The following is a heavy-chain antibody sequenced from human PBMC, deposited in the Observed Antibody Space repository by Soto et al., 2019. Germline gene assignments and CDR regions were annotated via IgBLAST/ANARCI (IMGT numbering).Heavy chain of an antibody. J-gene: IGHJ4*02. CDR1: GGSISSSNW. CDR2: IYHSGST. V-gene: IGHV4-4*02. CDR3: ARELERVFDY. D-gene: IGHD1-1*01. Sequence: PSETLSLTCAVSGGSISSSNWWSWVRQPPGKGLEWIGEIYHSGSTNYNPSLKGRFTISRDNSKNTLYLQMNSLRIEDTAVYYCARELERVFDYWGQGTLVTVSS.